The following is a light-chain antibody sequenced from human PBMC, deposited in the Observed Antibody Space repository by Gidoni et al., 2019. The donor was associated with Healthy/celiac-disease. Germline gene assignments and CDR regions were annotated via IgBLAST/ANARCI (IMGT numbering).Light chain of an antibody. Sequence: QSALTQHRSVSGSTGQSVTISCTGTSSDVGGYNYVSWYQQHPGKAPKLMIYDVSKRPSGVPDRFSGSKSGNTASLTISGLQAEDEADYYCCSYAGSYTYVVFGGGTKLTVL. V-gene: IGLV2-11*01. J-gene: IGLJ2*01. CDR3: CSYAGSYTYVV. CDR1: SSDVGGYNY. CDR2: DVS.